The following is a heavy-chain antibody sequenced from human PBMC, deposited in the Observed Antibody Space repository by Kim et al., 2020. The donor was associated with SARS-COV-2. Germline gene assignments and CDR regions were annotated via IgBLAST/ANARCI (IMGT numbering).Heavy chain of an antibody. V-gene: IGHV3-21*01. D-gene: IGHD5-18*01. CDR1: GFTFSSYS. Sequence: GGSLRLSCAASGFTFSSYSMNWVRQAPGKGLEWVSSISSSSSYIYYADSVKGRFTISRDNAKNSLYLQMNSLRAEDTAVYYCARDLDTAMDPYYGMDVWGQGTTVTVSS. CDR3: ARDLDTAMDPYYGMDV. J-gene: IGHJ6*02. CDR2: ISSSSSYI.